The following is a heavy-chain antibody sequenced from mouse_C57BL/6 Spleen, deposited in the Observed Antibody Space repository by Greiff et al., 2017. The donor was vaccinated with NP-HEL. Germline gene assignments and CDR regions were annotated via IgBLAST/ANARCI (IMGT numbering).Heavy chain of an antibody. CDR3: ARNNYGSSLYAMDY. Sequence: VKLMESGPGLVQPSQSLSITCTVSGFSLTSYGVHWVRQSPGKGLEWLGVIWSGGSTDYNAAFISRLSISKDNSKSQVFFKMNSLQADDTAIYYCARNNYGSSLYAMDYWGQGTSVTVSS. V-gene: IGHV2-2*01. CDR1: GFSLTSYG. J-gene: IGHJ4*01. CDR2: IWSGGST. D-gene: IGHD1-1*01.